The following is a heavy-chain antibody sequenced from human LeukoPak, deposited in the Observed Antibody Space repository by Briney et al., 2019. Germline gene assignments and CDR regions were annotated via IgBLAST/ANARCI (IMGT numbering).Heavy chain of an antibody. CDR2: IYYSGST. D-gene: IGHD6-19*01. Sequence: SETLSLTCTVSDGSITSSSHYWGWIRQPPGKGLEWIGSIYYSGSTYYNPSLKSRVTISVDTSKNQFSLKLSSVTAADTAVYYCARGSSGKSSGWYLRPGWFDPWGQGTLITVSS. J-gene: IGHJ5*02. CDR3: ARGSSGKSSGWYLRPGWFDP. V-gene: IGHV4-39*07. CDR1: DGSITSSSHY.